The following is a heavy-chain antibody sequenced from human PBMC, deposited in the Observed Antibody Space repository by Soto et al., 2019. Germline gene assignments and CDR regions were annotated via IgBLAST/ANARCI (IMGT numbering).Heavy chain of an antibody. CDR2: ISDIDGST. D-gene: IGHD1-26*01. CDR1: GFTLSTYA. V-gene: IGHV3-23*01. J-gene: IGHJ4*02. Sequence: EVQLLESGGGLVQPGGSLRLSCAASGFTLSTYAMAWVRQAPGKGLEWVSAISDIDGSTYYVDSVKGRFTISRDDSKNTLDLQMTSLRAEDTAVYYCGKGSARYGYWGQGTLVTVST. CDR3: GKGSARYGY.